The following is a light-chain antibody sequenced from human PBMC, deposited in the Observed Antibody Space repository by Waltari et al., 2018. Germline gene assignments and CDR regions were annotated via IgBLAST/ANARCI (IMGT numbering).Light chain of an antibody. V-gene: IGKV1-12*01. Sequence: DIQLTQSPSSVSASVGDSVTIPCRASQSISNWLAWYQQKPGKAPKLLIHVASTLQSEVPARFSGSGSGTDFTLTITSVQPEDFATYYCQQANSFPLTFGQGTRLEIK. CDR1: QSISNW. J-gene: IGKJ5*01. CDR3: QQANSFPLT. CDR2: VAS.